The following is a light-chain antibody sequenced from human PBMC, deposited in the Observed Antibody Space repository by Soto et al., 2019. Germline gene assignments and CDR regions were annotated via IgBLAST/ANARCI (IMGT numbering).Light chain of an antibody. CDR2: SAS. CDR3: QQSYSTPYT. CDR1: QRVGDY. J-gene: IGKJ2*01. V-gene: IGKV1-39*01. Sequence: DIQMTQSPSSLSASVGDRVTITCRASQRVGDYLNWYQQRPGKAPNLLIHSASSLQSGVPSRFSGSGSGKDFTLTISSLHPEDFSTYYCQQSYSTPYTVGQGTKLDI.